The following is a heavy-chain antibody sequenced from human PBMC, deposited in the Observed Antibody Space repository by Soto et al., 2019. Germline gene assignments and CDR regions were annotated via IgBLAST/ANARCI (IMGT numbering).Heavy chain of an antibody. CDR2: ISYDGSNK. J-gene: IGHJ5*02. CDR1: GFTFSSYA. D-gene: IGHD3-10*01. Sequence: QVQLVESGGGVVQPGRSLRLSCAASGFTFSSYAMHWVRQAPGKGLEWVAVISYDGSNKYYADSVKGRFTISRDNSKNTLYLQMNSLRAEDTAVYYCARGDGSGTLNNWFDPWGKGTLVTVSS. CDR3: ARGDGSGTLNNWFDP. V-gene: IGHV3-30-3*01.